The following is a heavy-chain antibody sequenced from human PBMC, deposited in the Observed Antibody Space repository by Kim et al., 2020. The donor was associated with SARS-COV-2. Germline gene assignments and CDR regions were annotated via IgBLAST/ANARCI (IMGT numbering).Heavy chain of an antibody. D-gene: IGHD5-12*01. CDR3: AKSDRILRIDAFDI. V-gene: IGHV3-33*06. J-gene: IGHJ3*02. CDR2: IWYDGSNK. CDR1: GFTFSSYA. Sequence: GGSLRLSCAASGFTFSSYAMHWVRQAPGKGLEWVAVIWYDGSNKYYADSVKGRFTISRDNSKNTLYLQMNSLRAEDTAVYYCAKSDRILRIDAFDIWGQGTMVTVSS.